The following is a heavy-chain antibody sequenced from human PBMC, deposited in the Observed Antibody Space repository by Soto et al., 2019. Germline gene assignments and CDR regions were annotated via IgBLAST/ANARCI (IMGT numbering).Heavy chain of an antibody. D-gene: IGHD3-22*01. J-gene: IGHJ6*02. V-gene: IGHV3-30*09. CDR3: ARRAWDSYYAIDV. Sequence: VQLVESGGGEVQPGRSLRLSCAASGFTYTDFALHWVRQAPGKGLEWVAIISYDGSDKYYADSVKGRFAISRDNAKNTLYVEMNSLRPEDTAVYFCARRAWDSYYAIDVWGQGTTVIVFS. CDR2: ISYDGSDK. CDR1: GFTYTDFA.